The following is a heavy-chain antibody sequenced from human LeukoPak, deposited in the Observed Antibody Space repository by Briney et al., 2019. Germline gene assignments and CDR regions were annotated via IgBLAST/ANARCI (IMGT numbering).Heavy chain of an antibody. D-gene: IGHD2-2*01. CDR1: GFTFSSYS. CDR3: ARGRAIMDAFDI. V-gene: IGHV3-21*01. J-gene: IGHJ3*02. CDR2: ISSSSSYI. Sequence: PGGSLRLSCAASGFTFSSYSMNWVRQAPGKGLEWVSSISSSSSYIYYADSVKGRFTISRDNAKNSLYLQMNSLRAEDTAVYYCARGRAIMDAFDIWGQGTMVTVSS.